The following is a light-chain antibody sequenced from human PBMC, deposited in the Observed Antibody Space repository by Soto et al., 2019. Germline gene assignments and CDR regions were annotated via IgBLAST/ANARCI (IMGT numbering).Light chain of an antibody. CDR1: SSDVGAYNY. CDR2: DVS. CDR3: SSYTTSSTSV. V-gene: IGLV2-14*03. Sequence: QSVLTQPASVSGSPGQSITISCTGTSSDVGAYNYVSWYQQHPDKAPKLIIYDVSHRPSGVSNRFSGSKSGNTASLTISGLQAEDEADYYCSSYTTSSTSVFGGGTKVTVL. J-gene: IGLJ3*02.